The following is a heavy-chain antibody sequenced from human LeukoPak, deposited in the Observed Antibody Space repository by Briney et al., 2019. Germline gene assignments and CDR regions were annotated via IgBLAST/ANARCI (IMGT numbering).Heavy chain of an antibody. V-gene: IGHV3-9*01. CDR1: GFTFDDYA. CDR3: AKVSSAYHWDAFDI. CDR2: ISWNSGSI. D-gene: IGHD5-12*01. J-gene: IGHJ3*02. Sequence: GRSLRLSCAASGFTFDDYAMHWVRQAPGEGLEWVSGISWNSGSIDYADSVKGRFTISRDNAKNSLYLQMNSLRAEDTALYYCAKVSSAYHWDAFDIWGRGTMVTVSS.